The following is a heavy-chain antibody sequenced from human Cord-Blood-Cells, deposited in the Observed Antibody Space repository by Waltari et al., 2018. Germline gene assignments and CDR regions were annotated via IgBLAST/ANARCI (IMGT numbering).Heavy chain of an antibody. J-gene: IGHJ3*02. CDR3: ARGGDVAAAGTDDAFDI. CDR2: ISSSGSTI. CDR1: GFTFSSYE. V-gene: IGHV3-48*03. Sequence: EVQLVESGGGLVQPGGSLRLSCAASGFTFSSYEMNWVRQAPGKGLEWVSYISSSGSTIDYADSVKGRFTISRDNAKNSLYLQMNSLRAEDTAVYYCARGGDVAAAGTDDAFDIWGQGTMVTDSS. D-gene: IGHD6-13*01.